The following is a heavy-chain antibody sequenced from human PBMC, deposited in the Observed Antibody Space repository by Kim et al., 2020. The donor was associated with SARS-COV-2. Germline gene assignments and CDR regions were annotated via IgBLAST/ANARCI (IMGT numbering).Heavy chain of an antibody. D-gene: IGHD3-10*01. Sequence: QKFQGRVTITADESTSTAYMGLSSLRSEDTAVYYCARVPQALLWFGELSRWGQGTLVTVSS. J-gene: IGHJ4*02. V-gene: IGHV1-69*01. CDR3: ARVPQALLWFGELSR.